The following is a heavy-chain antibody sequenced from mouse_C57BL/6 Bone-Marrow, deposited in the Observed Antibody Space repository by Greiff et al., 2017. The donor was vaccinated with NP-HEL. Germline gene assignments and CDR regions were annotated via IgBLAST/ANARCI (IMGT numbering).Heavy chain of an antibody. CDR3: ARGGPYG. Sequence: EVKLMESGGGLVKPGGSLKLSCAASGFTFSSYAMSWVRQTPEKRLEWVATISDGGSYTYYPDNVKGRFTISRDNAKNNLYLQMSHLKSEDTAMYYCARGGPYGWGQGTSVTVSS. CDR2: ISDGGSYT. CDR1: GFTFSSYA. J-gene: IGHJ4*01. D-gene: IGHD1-1*02. V-gene: IGHV5-4*03.